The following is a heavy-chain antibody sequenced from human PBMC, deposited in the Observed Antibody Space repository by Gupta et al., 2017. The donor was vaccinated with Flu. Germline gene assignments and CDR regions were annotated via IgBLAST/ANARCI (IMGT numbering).Heavy chain of an antibody. Sequence: EVHLVESGGGLVQPGGSLKLSCAVSGFNFSAAAVHWVRQASGKGLEWVGLIRTKPNDYATAYSTSLKGRFFISRDDSTNTAYLQMNSLKIDDTALYYCTRLGPGVIFDYWGQGTLVTVSS. J-gene: IGHJ4*02. CDR3: TRLGPGVIFDY. CDR1: GFNFSAAA. D-gene: IGHD3-10*01. V-gene: IGHV3-73*02. CDR2: IRTKPNDYAT.